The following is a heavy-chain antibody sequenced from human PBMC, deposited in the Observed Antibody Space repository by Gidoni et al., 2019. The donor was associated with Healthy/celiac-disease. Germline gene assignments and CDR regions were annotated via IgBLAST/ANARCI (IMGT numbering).Heavy chain of an antibody. Sequence: EVQLLESGGGLVQPGGFLRPSCAASGFTVSTYAMSWVRLAPGKGLEWVSAISGSGGSTYYADSVKGRFTISRDNTKNTLYLQMNSLRAEDTAVYYCAKDVRSGSSYRDYWGQGTLVTVSS. CDR3: AKDVRSGSSYRDY. V-gene: IGHV3-23*01. CDR1: GFTVSTYA. CDR2: ISGSGGST. D-gene: IGHD3-10*01. J-gene: IGHJ4*02.